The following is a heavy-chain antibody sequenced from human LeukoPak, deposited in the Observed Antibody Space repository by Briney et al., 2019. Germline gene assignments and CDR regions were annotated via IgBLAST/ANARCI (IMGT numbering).Heavy chain of an antibody. Sequence: GGSLRLSCAASGFTVSSNYMSWVRQAPGKGLEWVSVIYSGGSTHYADSVKGRFTISRDNSKNTLYLQMNSLRAEDTAVYYCASVDYDYVWGSYLFDYWGQGTLVTVSS. D-gene: IGHD3-16*02. J-gene: IGHJ4*02. CDR2: IYSGGST. V-gene: IGHV3-66*01. CDR1: GFTVSSNY. CDR3: ASVDYDYVWGSYLFDY.